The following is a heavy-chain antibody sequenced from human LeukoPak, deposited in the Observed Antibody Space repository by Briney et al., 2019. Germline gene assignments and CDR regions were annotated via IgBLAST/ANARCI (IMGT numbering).Heavy chain of an antibody. V-gene: IGHV1-8*01. CDR2: MNPNSGNT. CDR1: GYTFTSYD. CDR3: AATSGLELFWTHPDAFDI. J-gene: IGHJ3*02. Sequence: GASVKVSCTASGYTFTSYDINWVRQATGQGLEWMGWMNPNSGNTGYAQKFQGRVTMTRNTSISTAYMELSSLRSEDTAVYYCAATSGLELFWTHPDAFDIWGQGTMVTVSS. D-gene: IGHD1-7*01.